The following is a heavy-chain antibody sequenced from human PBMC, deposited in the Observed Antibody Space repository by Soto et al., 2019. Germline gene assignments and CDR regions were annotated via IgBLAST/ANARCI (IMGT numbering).Heavy chain of an antibody. CDR2: ISGSGGST. CDR1: GFTFSNYA. J-gene: IGHJ4*02. V-gene: IGHV3-23*01. CDR3: AKIFPTYYYDNSGSFDS. Sequence: GGSLRLSCAASGFTFSNYAMNWVRRAPGKGLEWVSVISGSGGSTYYADSVKGRLTISRDNSKNTLYLQMNSLRAEDTAVYYCAKIFPTYYYDNSGSFDSWGQGTLVTVSS. D-gene: IGHD3-22*01.